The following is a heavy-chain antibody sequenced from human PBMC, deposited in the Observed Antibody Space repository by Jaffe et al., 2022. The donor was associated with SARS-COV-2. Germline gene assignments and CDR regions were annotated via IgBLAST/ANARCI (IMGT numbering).Heavy chain of an antibody. V-gene: IGHV3-15*01. D-gene: IGHD1-1*01. CDR3: TTAGISGTRWYYHGLDV. J-gene: IGHJ6*02. CDR2: IISDNDGGTT. CDR1: GLTFNNAW. Sequence: EVQLVESGGGLIRPGGSLRLSCAASGLTFNNAWMSWVRQAPGKGLEWVGRIISDNDGGTTDYAAPVKGRFTISRDDSKSTLYLQMNSLKIEDTGVYYCTTAGISGTRWYYHGLDVWGQGTTVTVSS.